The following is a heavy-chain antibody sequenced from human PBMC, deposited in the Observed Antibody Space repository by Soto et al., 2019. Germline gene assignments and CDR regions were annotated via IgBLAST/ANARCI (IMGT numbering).Heavy chain of an antibody. Sequence: ASVKVSCKASGYSVSDYFIQWVRQAPGQGLEWVAWINPKTAATNYAKKFQGRVSLTWDTSSSTAYMELTRLRPDDTAVYYCARDRSPGPIFGVVIRYYGMDVWGQGTTVTVSS. CDR3: ARDRSPGPIFGVVIRYYGMDV. CDR2: INPKTAAT. CDR1: GYSVSDYF. J-gene: IGHJ6*02. D-gene: IGHD3-3*01. V-gene: IGHV1-2*02.